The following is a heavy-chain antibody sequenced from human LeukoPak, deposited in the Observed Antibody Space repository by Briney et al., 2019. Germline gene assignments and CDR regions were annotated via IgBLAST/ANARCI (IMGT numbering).Heavy chain of an antibody. D-gene: IGHD6-19*01. V-gene: IGHV4-59*08. CDR3: ARPREQWLGNDAFDM. CDR1: GRSMSNYY. J-gene: IGHJ3*02. Sequence: SETLSLTCTVSGRSMSNYYWSRIRQPPGEGLEWIRYIYYSGSTNYNPPLKSRVTISIDTSKNQFSLKLSSVTAADTAVYYCARPREQWLGNDAFDMWGQGTMVTVSS. CDR2: IYYSGST.